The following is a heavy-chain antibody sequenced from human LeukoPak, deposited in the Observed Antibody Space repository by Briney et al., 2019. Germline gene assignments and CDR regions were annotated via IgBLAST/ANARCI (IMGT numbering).Heavy chain of an antibody. CDR3: ARERDGYNGYFDY. CDR2: IRYDGS. D-gene: IGHD5-24*01. V-gene: IGHV3-30*02. Sequence: PGGSLRLFCATSGFTFSSYGLHWVRQAPGKGLEWVAFIRYDGSNVDSVEGRFTISRDNAKNTLYLQMNSLRAEDTAVYYCARERDGYNGYFDYWGQGTLVTVSS. CDR1: GFTFSSYG. J-gene: IGHJ4*02.